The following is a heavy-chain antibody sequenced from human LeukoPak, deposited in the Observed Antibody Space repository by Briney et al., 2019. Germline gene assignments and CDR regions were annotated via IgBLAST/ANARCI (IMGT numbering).Heavy chain of an antibody. CDR1: GYSFTSYW. Sequence: GESLKISLQGSGYSFTSYWIGWVREMPGKGLEWMGIIYPGYSDTRYSPSFQGQVTISADKSTSTAHLQWSSLKASDAAMYYWARHSLWSYYYYMDVWGKGTTVTVSS. CDR2: IYPGYSDT. V-gene: IGHV5-51*01. CDR3: ARHSLWSYYYYMDV. D-gene: IGHD3-10*01. J-gene: IGHJ6*03.